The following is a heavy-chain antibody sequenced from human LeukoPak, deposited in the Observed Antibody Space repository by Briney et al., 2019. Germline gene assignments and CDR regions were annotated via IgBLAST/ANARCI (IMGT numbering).Heavy chain of an antibody. CDR1: GFTFSDTW. D-gene: IGHD3-10*01. CDR3: AKDLHYGSADY. CDR2: INPDGSNT. V-gene: IGHV3-74*01. J-gene: IGHJ4*02. Sequence: PGGSLRLSCAASGFTFSDTWMHWVRQAPGKGLVWVSYINPDGSNTNYADSVKGRFTISRDNAKNALYLQMNSLRAEDTAVYYCAKDLHYGSADYWGQGTLVTVSS.